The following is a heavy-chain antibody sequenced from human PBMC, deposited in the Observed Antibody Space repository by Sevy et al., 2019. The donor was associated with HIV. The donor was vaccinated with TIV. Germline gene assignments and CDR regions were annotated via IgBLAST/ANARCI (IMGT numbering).Heavy chain of an antibody. CDR3: AKDRVSGTYYTGDFDY. D-gene: IGHD3-10*01. J-gene: IGHJ4*02. CDR2: ISYSGGST. CDR1: GFTFSTYA. V-gene: IGHV3-23*01. Sequence: GGSLRVSCAASGFTFSTYAMTWVRQAPGKGLEWVSVISYSGGSTYYADSVRGQFTISRDNSKNTLYLQMNSLRVEDTAVYYCAKDRVSGTYYTGDFDYWGQGTLVTVSS.